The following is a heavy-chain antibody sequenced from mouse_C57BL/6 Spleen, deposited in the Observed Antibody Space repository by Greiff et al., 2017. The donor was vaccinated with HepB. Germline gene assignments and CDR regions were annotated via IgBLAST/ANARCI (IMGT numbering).Heavy chain of an antibody. CDR2: ISDGGSYT. CDR1: GFTFSSYA. J-gene: IGHJ4*01. D-gene: IGHD1-1*01. CDR3: ARDKETTVVAGYYAMDY. V-gene: IGHV5-4*01. Sequence: EVQLVESGGGLVKPGGSLKLSCAASGFTFSSYAMSWVRQTPEKRLEWVATISDGGSYTYYPDNVKGRFTISRDNAKNNLYLQMSHLKSEDTAMYYCARDKETTVVAGYYAMDYWGQGTSVTVSS.